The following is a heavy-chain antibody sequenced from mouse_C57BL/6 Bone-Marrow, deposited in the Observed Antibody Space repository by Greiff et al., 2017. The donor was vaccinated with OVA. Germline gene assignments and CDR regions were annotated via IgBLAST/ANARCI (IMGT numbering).Heavy chain of an antibody. D-gene: IGHD1-1*01. CDR1: GYSITSGYY. V-gene: IGHV3-6*01. CDR3: ARDHTGYYAMDY. J-gene: IGHJ4*01. Sequence: EVQRVASGPGLVKPSQSLSLTCSVTGYSITSGYYWNWIRQFPGNKLEWMGYISYDGSNNYNPSLKNRISITRDTSKNQFFLKLNSVTTEDTATYYCARDHTGYYAMDYWGQGTSVTVSS. CDR2: ISYDGSN.